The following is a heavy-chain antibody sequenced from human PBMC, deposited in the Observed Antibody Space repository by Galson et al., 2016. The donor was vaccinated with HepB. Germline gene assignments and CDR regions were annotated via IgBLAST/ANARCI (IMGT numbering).Heavy chain of an antibody. CDR2: ISNSGSTT. D-gene: IGHD2-8*02. CDR1: GSTFSTYA. V-gene: IGHV3-23*01. Sequence: SLRLSCAASGSTFSTYAMSWVRQAPGKGLEWVSAISNSGSTTYYADSVKGRFTISRDDSKNTLYLQMNSLRVEDTALYYCAKEFVATGGVVGDYWGQGTLVTVSS. J-gene: IGHJ4*02. CDR3: AKEFVATGGVVGDY.